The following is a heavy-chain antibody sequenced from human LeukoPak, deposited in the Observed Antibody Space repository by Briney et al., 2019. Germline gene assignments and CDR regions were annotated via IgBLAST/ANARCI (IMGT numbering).Heavy chain of an antibody. CDR3: ARPSRDGYRYTFDY. V-gene: IGHV4-59*01. D-gene: IGHD5-24*01. CDR2: IYNSGNT. Sequence: PSETLSLTCTVSGGSIGSYYWSWIRQPPGKGLEWIGYIYNSGNTNHSPSLKSRVSISVDTPKNQFSLKLSSVTAADTAVYYCARPSRDGYRYTFDYWGQGILVTVSS. CDR1: GGSIGSYY. J-gene: IGHJ4*02.